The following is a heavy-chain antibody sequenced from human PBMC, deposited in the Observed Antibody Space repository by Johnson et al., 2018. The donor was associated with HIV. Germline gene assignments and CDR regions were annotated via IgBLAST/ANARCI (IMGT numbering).Heavy chain of an antibody. CDR1: GFTFSSYA. J-gene: IGHJ3*02. V-gene: IGHV3-23*04. CDR2: ISGSGGST. D-gene: IGHD3-10*01. CDR3: AKDYYGSGSKHDAFDI. Sequence: VQLVESGGGLVQPGGSLRLSCAASGFTFSSYAMSWVRQAPGKGLEWVSAISGSGGSTYYADSVKGRFTISRDNSKNTLYLQMNSLSAGDTAVYYCAKDYYGSGSKHDAFDIWGQGTMVTVSS.